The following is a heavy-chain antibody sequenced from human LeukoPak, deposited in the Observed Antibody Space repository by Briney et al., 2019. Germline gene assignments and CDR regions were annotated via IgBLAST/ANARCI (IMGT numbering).Heavy chain of an antibody. CDR1: EFPFTTYE. D-gene: IGHD4-17*01. CDR2: ISSSSTI. V-gene: IGHV3-48*03. J-gene: IGHJ4*02. Sequence: GGSLRLSCAASEFPFTTYEVNWVRQAPGKGLECIAYISSSSTIYYADSVKGRFTISRDNAKNSVFLQMNSLRAEDTAVYYCARENYADLFDYWGQGTLVTVSS. CDR3: ARENYADLFDY.